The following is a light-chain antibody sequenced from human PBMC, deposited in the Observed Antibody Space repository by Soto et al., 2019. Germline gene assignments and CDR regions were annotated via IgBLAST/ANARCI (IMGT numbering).Light chain of an antibody. Sequence: EIVLTQSPGTLSLSPGERATLSCRASQSVSSSYLAWYQQKPGQAPMLLIYGASSRATGIPDRFSGSGSGTDLTLTISRLEPEDLAVYDCQQYGRSPHTFGQGTKLEIK. CDR2: GAS. V-gene: IGKV3-20*01. CDR1: QSVSSSY. CDR3: QQYGRSPHT. J-gene: IGKJ2*01.